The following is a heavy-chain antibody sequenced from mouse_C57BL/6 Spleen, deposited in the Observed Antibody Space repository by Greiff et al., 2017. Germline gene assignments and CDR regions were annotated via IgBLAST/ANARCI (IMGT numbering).Heavy chain of an antibody. CDR3: ARSELGPAWFAY. V-gene: IGHV1-52*01. CDR1: GYTFTSYW. D-gene: IGHD4-1*01. J-gene: IGHJ3*01. CDR2: IDPSDSET. Sequence: QVQLQQPGAELVRPGSSVKLSCKASGYTFTSYWMHWVKQRPIQGLEWIGNIDPSDSETHYNQKFKDKATLTVDKSSSTAYMQLSSLTSADSAVFYCARSELGPAWFAYWGQGTLVTVSA.